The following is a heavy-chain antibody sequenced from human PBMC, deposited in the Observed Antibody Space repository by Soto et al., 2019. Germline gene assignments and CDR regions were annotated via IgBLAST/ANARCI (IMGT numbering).Heavy chain of an antibody. V-gene: IGHV4-4*02. CDR3: TRHFYYSMDV. J-gene: IGHJ6*02. Sequence: QVQLQESGPGLVKPSETLSLTCTVSGASVANDNWWSWVRQSPGKGLEWIGEVHHSVGNNNSPSLXRRVTISVDKSTNQFSLKLHSLPAADSAVYFCTRHFYYSMDVWGQGTTVTVS. CDR2: VHHSVGN. CDR1: GASVANDNW.